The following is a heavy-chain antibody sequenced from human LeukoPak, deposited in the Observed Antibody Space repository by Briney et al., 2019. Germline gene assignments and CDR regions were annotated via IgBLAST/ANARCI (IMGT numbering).Heavy chain of an antibody. Sequence: PSETLSLTCTVSGGSISSSSYYWGWIRQPPGKGLEWIGSIYYGGSTYYNPSLKSRVTISVDTSKNQFSLKLSSVTAADTAVYYCARQSGYSYGRYAFDIWGQGTMVTVSS. CDR2: IYYGGST. V-gene: IGHV4-39*01. D-gene: IGHD5-18*01. CDR1: GGSISSSSYY. J-gene: IGHJ3*02. CDR3: ARQSGYSYGRYAFDI.